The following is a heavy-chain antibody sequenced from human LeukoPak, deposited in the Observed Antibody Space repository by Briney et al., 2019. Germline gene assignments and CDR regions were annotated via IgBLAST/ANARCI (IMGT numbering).Heavy chain of an antibody. CDR1: GFTFSSYA. CDR2: ISGSGGST. J-gene: IGHJ3*02. CDR3: AKDHTYCGGDCYVNDAFDI. D-gene: IGHD2-21*01. V-gene: IGHV3-23*01. Sequence: GGSLRLSCAASGFTFSSYAMSWVRQAPGKGLEWVSAISGSGGSTYYADPVKGRFTISRDNSKNTLYLQMNSLRAEDTAVYYCAKDHTYCGGDCYVNDAFDIWGQGTMVTVSS.